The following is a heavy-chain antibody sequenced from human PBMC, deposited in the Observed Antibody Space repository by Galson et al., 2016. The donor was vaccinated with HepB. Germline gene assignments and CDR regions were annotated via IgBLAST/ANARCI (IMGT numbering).Heavy chain of an antibody. J-gene: IGHJ4*02. D-gene: IGHD3-10*01. CDR2: MTPNSGNT. CDR3: ASPAPGSGSYSDFAY. V-gene: IGHV1-8*01. Sequence: SVKVSCKASGYTFTSYDINWVRQAAGQGLEWIGWMTPNSGNTGYAQEFQGRVTMTRNTSISTAYMELSSLRSEDTAVYYCASPAPGSGSYSDFAYWGQGTLVTVSS. CDR1: GYTFTSYD.